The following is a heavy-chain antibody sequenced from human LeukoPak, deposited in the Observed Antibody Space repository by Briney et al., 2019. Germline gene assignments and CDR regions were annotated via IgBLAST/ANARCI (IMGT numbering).Heavy chain of an antibody. Sequence: PGGSLRLSCAPSGFTFSSYAMHWVRQAPGKGLEWVAVIWFDGSNKYYADSVKGRFTISRDNPKNTLYLQMNSLTAEDTAGYYCAKGSLSSSSHLDYWGQGTLVTVSS. D-gene: IGHD6-6*01. J-gene: IGHJ4*02. CDR2: IWFDGSNK. V-gene: IGHV3-33*06. CDR1: GFTFSSYA. CDR3: AKGSLSSSSHLDY.